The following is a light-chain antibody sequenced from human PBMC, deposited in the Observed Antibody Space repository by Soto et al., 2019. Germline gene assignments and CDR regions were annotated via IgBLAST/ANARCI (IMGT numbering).Light chain of an antibody. V-gene: IGLV2-18*02. CDR1: SSDVDSYNR. Sequence: QSVLTQPPSVSGSPGQSVTISCTGTSSDVDSYNRVSWYQQPPGTAPKLMIYEVSNRPSGVPDRFSGSKSGNTASLTISGLQAEDEADYYCNSYTGSSTYVFGTGTKVTVL. CDR2: EVS. CDR3: NSYTGSSTYV. J-gene: IGLJ1*01.